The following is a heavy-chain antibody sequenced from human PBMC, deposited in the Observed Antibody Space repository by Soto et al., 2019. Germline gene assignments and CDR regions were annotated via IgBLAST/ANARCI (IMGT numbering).Heavy chain of an antibody. J-gene: IGHJ6*02. CDR3: AKDRSSSWYGYYYYGMDV. CDR1: GFTFSSYG. D-gene: IGHD6-13*01. V-gene: IGHV3-30*18. CDR2: ISHDGSNK. Sequence: QVQLVESGGGVVQPGRSLRLSFAASGFTFSSYGMHWVRQAPGKGLEWVAVISHDGSNKYYADSVKGRFTISRDNSKNTLYLQMNSLRAEDTAVYYCAKDRSSSWYGYYYYGMDVWGQGTTVTVSS.